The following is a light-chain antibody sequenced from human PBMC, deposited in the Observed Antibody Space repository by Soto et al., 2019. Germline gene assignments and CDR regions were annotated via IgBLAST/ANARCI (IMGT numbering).Light chain of an antibody. Sequence: DIQLTQSPSTLSASVGDRVTITCRASQSINGWLAWYQQKPGQAPNLLIYKASTLESGVPSRFSGSGSGTEFTLTVSSLQPDDFATYYCQQYKSWPWTFGQGTKVEIK. CDR1: QSINGW. J-gene: IGKJ1*01. CDR3: QQYKSWPWT. CDR2: KAS. V-gene: IGKV1-5*03.